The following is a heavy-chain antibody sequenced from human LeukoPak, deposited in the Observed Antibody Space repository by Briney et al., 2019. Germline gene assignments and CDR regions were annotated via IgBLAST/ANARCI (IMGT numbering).Heavy chain of an antibody. J-gene: IGHJ4*02. CDR3: ARGQTPPRVTPLAQLGY. Sequence: ASVKVSCKPSGYTFTIYDINWVRQATGQGLEWMGWMNPNSGNTGYAQTFQDRVTITRDTSISTVYMELTSLKSDDTAVYYCARGQTPPRVTPLAQLGYWGQGTLVTVSS. D-gene: IGHD4-23*01. CDR2: MNPNSGNT. V-gene: IGHV1-8*02. CDR1: GYTFTIYD.